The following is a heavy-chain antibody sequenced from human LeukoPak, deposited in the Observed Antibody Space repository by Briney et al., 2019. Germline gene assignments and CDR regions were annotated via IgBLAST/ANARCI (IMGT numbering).Heavy chain of an antibody. J-gene: IGHJ4*02. CDR3: ERGAGGGDY. CDR2: IKPDGGEE. V-gene: IGHV3-7*04. Sequence: PGGSLRLSCAASGFNFSSYWMSWVRQAPGKGLEWVANIKPDGGEESYVDSVRGRFTISRDNAKNSLFLQMNSLRGEDTAVYSCERGAGGGDYWGQGTLVTVSS. CDR1: GFNFSSYW. D-gene: IGHD6-19*01.